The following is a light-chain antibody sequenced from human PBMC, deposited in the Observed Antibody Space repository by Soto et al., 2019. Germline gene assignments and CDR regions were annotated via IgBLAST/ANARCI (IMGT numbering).Light chain of an antibody. CDR2: DVS. J-gene: IGLJ3*02. CDR3: CSYAGSYPWV. CDR1: SSDVGAYNY. Sequence: QSVLTQPRSVSGSPGQSVTISCTGTSSDVGAYNYVSWYQQHPGKPPKLMICDVSKRPSGVPDRFSGSKSGNAASLTISGRQAEDEADYYCCSYAGSYPWVFGGGTKLTVL. V-gene: IGLV2-11*01.